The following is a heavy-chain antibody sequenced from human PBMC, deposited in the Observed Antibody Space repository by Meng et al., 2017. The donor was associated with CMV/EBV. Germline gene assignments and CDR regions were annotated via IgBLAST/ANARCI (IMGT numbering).Heavy chain of an antibody. CDR1: GFTFSSYG. CDR3: AREFRNGSYLRHWYFDL. Sequence: GGSLRLSCAASGFTFSSYGMSWVRQAPGKGLEWVANIKQDGSEKYYVDSVKGRFTISRDNAKNSLYLQMNSLRAEDTAVYYCAREFRNGSYLRHWYFDLWGRGTLVTVSS. V-gene: IGHV3-7*01. J-gene: IGHJ2*01. CDR2: IKQDGSEK. D-gene: IGHD1-26*01.